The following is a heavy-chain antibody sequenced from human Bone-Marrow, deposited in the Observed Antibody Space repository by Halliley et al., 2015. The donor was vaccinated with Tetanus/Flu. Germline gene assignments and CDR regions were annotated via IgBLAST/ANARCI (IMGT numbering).Heavy chain of an antibody. CDR3: ANEELPNYF. J-gene: IGHJ4*02. Sequence: KGLASVLAIIIYRHHTSYLDSVKGRFTISKDNSKSTLYLQINSLKVEDTAVYYCANEELPNYFWGQGTLVTVSS. V-gene: IGHV3-23*01. D-gene: IGHD1-7*01. CDR2: IIIYRHHT.